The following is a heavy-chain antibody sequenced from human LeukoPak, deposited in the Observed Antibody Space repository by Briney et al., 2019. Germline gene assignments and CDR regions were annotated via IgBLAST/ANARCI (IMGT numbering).Heavy chain of an antibody. CDR3: ARVYGFWSGYYKGRYYFDY. V-gene: IGHV4-39*01. J-gene: IGHJ4*02. Sequence: SETLSLTCTVSGGSISSSSYYWGWIRQPPGKGLEWIGSIYYSGSTYYNPSLKSRVTISVDTSKNQFSLKLSSVTAADTAVYYCARVYGFWSGYYKGRYYFDYWGQGTLVTVSS. CDR1: GGSISSSSYY. D-gene: IGHD3-3*01. CDR2: IYYSGST.